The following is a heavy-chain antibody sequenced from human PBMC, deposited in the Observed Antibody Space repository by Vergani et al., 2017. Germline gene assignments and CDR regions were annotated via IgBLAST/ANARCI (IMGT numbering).Heavy chain of an antibody. Sequence: QVQLVESGGGEVQPGRSLRLSCSAAGFPFSDYGVHWVRQAPGKGLEWVSFIRYDGSNPQYIDSVKGRFAISRDDSKKTVYLEMTNLRAEDTALYYCVRDRYEGTSPYNGRLLGHWGQGTRVTVSS. V-gene: IGHV3-33*08. D-gene: IGHD1-1*01. J-gene: IGHJ4*02. CDR1: GFPFSDYG. CDR3: VRDRYEGTSPYNGRLLGH. CDR2: IRYDGSNP.